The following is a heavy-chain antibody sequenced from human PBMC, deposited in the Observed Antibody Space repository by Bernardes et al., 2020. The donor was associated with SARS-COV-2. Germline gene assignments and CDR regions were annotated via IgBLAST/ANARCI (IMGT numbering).Heavy chain of an antibody. CDR1: GFTFTNHT. V-gene: IGHV3-21*06. J-gene: IGHJ3*02. CDR2: ISSSSSYI. CDR3: ARDLLTDYESSGYYLPDGFEI. D-gene: IGHD3-22*01. Sequence: GGSLRLSCAASGFTFTNHTMNWVRQAPGKGLEWVSSISSSSSYIFYADEVKGRFTISRDNAKNSVYLQMNSLRAEDTAVYHCARDLLTDYESSGYYLPDGFEIWGQGTMVTVSS.